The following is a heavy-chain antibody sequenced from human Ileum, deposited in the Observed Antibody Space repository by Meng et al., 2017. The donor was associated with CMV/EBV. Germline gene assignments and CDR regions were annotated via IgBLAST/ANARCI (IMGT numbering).Heavy chain of an antibody. CDR1: GFTFSSYS. CDR3: VQGEDSSGYLYYFDY. J-gene: IGHJ4*02. CDR2: ISSSSYI. D-gene: IGHD3-22*01. V-gene: IGHV3-21*01. Sequence: ASGFTFSSYSMNWVRQAPGKGLEWVSSISSSSYIYYADSVKGRFTISRDNAKNSLYLQMNSLRAEDTAVYYCVQGEDSSGYLYYFDYWGQGTLVTVSS.